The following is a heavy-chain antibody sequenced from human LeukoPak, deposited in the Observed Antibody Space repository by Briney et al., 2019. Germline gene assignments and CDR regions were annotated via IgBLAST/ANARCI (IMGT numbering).Heavy chain of an antibody. V-gene: IGHV3-23*01. D-gene: IGHD2-2*01. J-gene: IGHJ3*01. CDR2: INGGGDAT. CDR3: ARCTASCYANAFDV. CDR1: GFTFNNNA. Sequence: GGTLRLSCAASGFTFNNNAMSWVRQAPGKGLEWVSAINGGGDATEYADSVKGRFTISRDNSKNTLYLQMNSLRPDDTAVYYCARCTASCYANAFDVWGQGTLLTVSS.